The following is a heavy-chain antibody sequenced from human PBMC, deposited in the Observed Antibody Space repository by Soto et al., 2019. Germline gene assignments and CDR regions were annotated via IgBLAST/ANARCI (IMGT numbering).Heavy chain of an antibody. V-gene: IGHV4-4*02. CDR2: VSHSGST. J-gene: IGHJ4*02. CDR1: SGSITSSNW. Sequence: QVQLQESGPGLVKPSGTLSPTCAVSSGSITSSNWWSWVRQPPGKGLEWIGEVSHSGSTNYIPSLKSRVTISVDKSRNQFSLRLNSVTAGDTAVYYCARNRYGGYDFDFWGQGTLVTVSS. CDR3: ARNRYGGYDFDF. D-gene: IGHD5-12*01.